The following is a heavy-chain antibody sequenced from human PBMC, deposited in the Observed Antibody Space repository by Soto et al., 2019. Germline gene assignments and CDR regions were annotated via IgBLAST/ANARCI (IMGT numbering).Heavy chain of an antibody. CDR3: AKVGSYSSSPGGAFDI. CDR1: GFTFSSYA. D-gene: IGHD6-13*01. CDR2: ISGSGGST. V-gene: IGHV3-23*01. Sequence: GGSLRLSCAASGFTFSSYAMGWVRQAPGKGLEWVSAISGSGGSTYYADSVKGRFTISRDNSKNTLYLQMNSLRAEDTAVYYCAKVGSYSSSPGGAFDIWGQGTMVTVSS. J-gene: IGHJ3*02.